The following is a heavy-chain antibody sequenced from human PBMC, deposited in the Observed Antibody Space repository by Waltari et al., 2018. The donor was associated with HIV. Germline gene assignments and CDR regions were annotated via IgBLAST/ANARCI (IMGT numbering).Heavy chain of an antibody. CDR3: VRVRDSSSGWYIFDY. V-gene: IGHV3-13*04. CDR2: IGAAGDT. CDR1: GFTFNTYD. D-gene: IGHD6-19*01. J-gene: IGHJ4*02. Sequence: EVHLVESGGGLIQPGASLRLSCAGSGFTFNTYDMHWVRQAAGEGLQWVSAIGAAGDTYYSDSVKGRFTISRENAKNSLFLQMNSLRAGDTAVYFCVRVRDSSSGWYIFDYWGQGALVTVSS.